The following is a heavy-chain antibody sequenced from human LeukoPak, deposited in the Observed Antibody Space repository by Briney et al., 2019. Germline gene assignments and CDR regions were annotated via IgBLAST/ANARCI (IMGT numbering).Heavy chain of an antibody. CDR2: FYTSGST. CDR1: GGSISSYY. J-gene: IGHJ4*02. Sequence: ASETLSLTCTVSGGSISSYYWSWIRQPAGEGLEWIGRFYTSGSTNYNPSLKSRVTISVDTSKNQFSLKLNSVTAADTAVYYCARGRDGYNFLNRGEYYYFDYWGQGTLVTVSS. CDR3: ARGRDGYNFLNRGEYYYFDY. V-gene: IGHV4-4*07. D-gene: IGHD5-24*01.